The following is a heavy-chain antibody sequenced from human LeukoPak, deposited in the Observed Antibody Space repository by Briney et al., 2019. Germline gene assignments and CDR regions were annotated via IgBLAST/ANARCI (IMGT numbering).Heavy chain of an antibody. CDR3: AKEFHVWGSYRPLDY. J-gene: IGHJ4*02. V-gene: IGHV3-30*18. CDR2: ISYDGSNK. Sequence: GGSLRLSCAASGFTFSSYGMHWVRQAPGKGLEWVAVISYDGSNKYYADSVKGRFTISRDDSKNTLYLQMNSLRAEDTAVYYCAKEFHVWGSYRPLDYWGQGTLVTVSS. CDR1: GFTFSSYG. D-gene: IGHD3-16*02.